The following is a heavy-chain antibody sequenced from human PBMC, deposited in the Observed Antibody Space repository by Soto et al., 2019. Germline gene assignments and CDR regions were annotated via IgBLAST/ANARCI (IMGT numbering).Heavy chain of an antibody. Sequence: PWWSLRLSCSASVFTFSSYGMHWWRQAPGKGLEWVAVIWYDGSNKYYADSGKGRFTISRDNSKNTLYLQMNSLRAEDTAVYYCAREKKQQLVEWYFDYWGQGTLVTVSS. J-gene: IGHJ4*02. CDR2: IWYDGSNK. CDR3: AREKKQQLVEWYFDY. CDR1: VFTFSSYG. D-gene: IGHD6-13*01. V-gene: IGHV3-33*01.